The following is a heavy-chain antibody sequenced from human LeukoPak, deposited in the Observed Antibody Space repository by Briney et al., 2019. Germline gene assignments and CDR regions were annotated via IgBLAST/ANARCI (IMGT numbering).Heavy chain of an antibody. CDR1: GYTFGSYA. J-gene: IGHJ4*02. V-gene: IGHV3-23*01. Sequence: GGSLRLSCAASGYTFGSYAMTWVRQAPGKGLEWVSAITGSGGDTYYADSVKGRFTISRDNFKNTLYLQMNSLRAEDTAVYYCATDRYAGYSGKMGVFDYWGQGTLVTVSS. CDR2: ITGSGGDT. CDR3: ATDRYAGYSGKMGVFDY. D-gene: IGHD4-23*01.